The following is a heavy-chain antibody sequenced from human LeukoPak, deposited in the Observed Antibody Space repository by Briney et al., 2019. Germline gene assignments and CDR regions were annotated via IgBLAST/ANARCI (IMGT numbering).Heavy chain of an antibody. CDR2: LSGSGGTT. Sequence: GGSLRLSCAASGFTFSDYTINWVRQAPGKGLEWVSGLSGSGGTTYYADSVKGRFTISRDNSKNTLYLQMNSLRAEDTAVYYCASEDYYDSSGASYFDYWGQGTLVTVSS. J-gene: IGHJ4*02. V-gene: IGHV3-23*01. CDR1: GFTFSDYT. D-gene: IGHD3-22*01. CDR3: ASEDYYDSSGASYFDY.